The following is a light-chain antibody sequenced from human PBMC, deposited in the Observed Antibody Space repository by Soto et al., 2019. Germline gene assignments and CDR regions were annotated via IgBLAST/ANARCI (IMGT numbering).Light chain of an antibody. CDR2: EVR. Sequence: QSALTQAASVSGSPGQSITISCSGTSRDIGAYNLVSWYQQPPGKAPKLLIYEVRNRPSGISYRFSGSKSGTTASLTISSLLPEDEADYYCSAYTSRSTLVFGGGTQLTVL. V-gene: IGLV2-14*01. CDR3: SAYTSRSTLV. J-gene: IGLJ2*01. CDR1: SRDIGAYNL.